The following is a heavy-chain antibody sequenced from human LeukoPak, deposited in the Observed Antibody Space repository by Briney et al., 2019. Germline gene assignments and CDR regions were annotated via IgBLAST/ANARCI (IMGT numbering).Heavy chain of an antibody. Sequence: GGSLRLSRAASGFTFSSYSMNWGRQAAGKGLQWVSSISTSSIYIYYADSVKGRFTISRDNAKNSLYLQMSSLRAEDTAVYYCGRGRGNSGSFDVFDIWGQGTMVTVSS. J-gene: IGHJ3*02. CDR3: GRGRGNSGSFDVFDI. CDR2: ISTSSIYI. D-gene: IGHD1-26*01. V-gene: IGHV3-21*01. CDR1: GFTFSSYS.